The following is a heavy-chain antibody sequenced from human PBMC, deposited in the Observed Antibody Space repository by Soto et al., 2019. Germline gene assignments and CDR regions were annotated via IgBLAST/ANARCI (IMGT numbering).Heavy chain of an antibody. CDR1: GASISDSFW. V-gene: IGHV4-4*02. Sequence: PSETLSLTCGVSGASISDSFWLTWVRQPPGKGLEWIGEIFHSENTNYNPSLRSRVSFSVDKSKNQFSLRLTSVTAADTAVYFCARSHQWFGEFHLDSWGQGTLVTVSS. D-gene: IGHD3-10*01. CDR3: ARSHQWFGEFHLDS. CDR2: IFHSENT. J-gene: IGHJ4*02.